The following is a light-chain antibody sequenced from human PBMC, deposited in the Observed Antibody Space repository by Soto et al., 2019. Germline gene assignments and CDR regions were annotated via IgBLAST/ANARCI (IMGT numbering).Light chain of an antibody. V-gene: IGKV1-5*01. CDR3: QQYNSYPLT. J-gene: IGKJ4*01. CDR1: QSISSW. Sequence: DIQMTHSPSTLSASVGYRCNITCRASQSISSWLDWYQQKTGKAPKLLIYDASSLESGVPSRLRGSGSGTELTLTISSMKTDDFETYYCQQYNSYPLTFGGGTKVDIK. CDR2: DAS.